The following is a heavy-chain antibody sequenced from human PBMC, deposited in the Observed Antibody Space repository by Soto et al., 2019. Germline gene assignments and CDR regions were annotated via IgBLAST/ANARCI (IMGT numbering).Heavy chain of an antibody. D-gene: IGHD2-15*01. J-gene: IGHJ4*02. CDR3: ARGTWSTFDY. Sequence: PSQTLSLTCAVSVDSVSSNNIAWSWLRQSPWRGLEWLGRTYYRSKWYNEYAVSVRSRITINLDTSKNQFSLQLNSVTPEDTAVYSCARGTWSTFDYWGQGAQVTVSS. CDR2: TYYRSKWYN. V-gene: IGHV6-1*01. CDR1: VDSVSSNNIA.